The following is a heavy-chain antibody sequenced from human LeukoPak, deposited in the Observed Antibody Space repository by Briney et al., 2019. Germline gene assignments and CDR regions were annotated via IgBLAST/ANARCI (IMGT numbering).Heavy chain of an antibody. V-gene: IGHV3-74*01. D-gene: IGHD3-16*01. CDR2: ISSDGSST. CDR3: ARAVRYGYGAGLGY. CDR1: GFTFSSYW. J-gene: IGHJ4*02. Sequence: GESLKISCAASGFTFSSYWMHWVRQAPGKGLVWVSRISSDGSSTSYADSAKGRFTISRDNAKNTLYLQMNTLRADDTAVYYCARAVRYGYGAGLGYWGQGTLVTVSS.